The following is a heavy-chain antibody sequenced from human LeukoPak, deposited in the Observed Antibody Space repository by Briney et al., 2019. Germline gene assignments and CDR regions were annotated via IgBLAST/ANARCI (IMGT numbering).Heavy chain of an antibody. D-gene: IGHD5-12*01. J-gene: IGHJ5*02. CDR2: ISFSGST. Sequence: SEAQSLTCTVSGDSISGGRGAYYWSWIRQHPDKGLEWIGYISFSGSTLYNPSLESRLTISIDTSKNQFSLNLRSVTAADTAVYYCARAPRGYSGYDFSYWFDPWGQGTLVTVSS. CDR3: ARAPRGYSGYDFSYWFDP. CDR1: GDSISGGRGAYY. V-gene: IGHV4-31*03.